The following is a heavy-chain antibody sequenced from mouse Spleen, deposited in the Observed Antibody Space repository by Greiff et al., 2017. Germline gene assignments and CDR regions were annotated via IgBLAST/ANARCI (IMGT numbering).Heavy chain of an antibody. CDR3: ASDGYYVPYFDY. Sequence: VQLQQSGAELVKPGASVKLSCTASGFNIKDTYMHWVKQRPEQGLEWIGRIDPANGNTKYDPKFQGKATITADTSSNTAYLQLSSLTSEDTAVYYCASDGYYVPYFDYWGQGTTLTVSS. D-gene: IGHD2-3*01. V-gene: IGHV14-3*02. CDR1: GFNIKDTY. J-gene: IGHJ2*01. CDR2: IDPANGNT.